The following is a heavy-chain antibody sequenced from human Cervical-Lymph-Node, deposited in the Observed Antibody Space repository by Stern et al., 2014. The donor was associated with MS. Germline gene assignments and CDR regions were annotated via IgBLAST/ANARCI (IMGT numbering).Heavy chain of an antibody. CDR1: GYTFNRYY. D-gene: IGHD4-17*01. CDR2: INPSAGST. J-gene: IGHJ4*02. V-gene: IGHV1-46*02. Sequence: HVQLVQSGAEVKKPGASVKVSCEASGYTFNRYYMHWVRQAPGQGLEWMGMINPSAGSTNYAQKFQGRVTMTRDTSTSTVYMELNSLRSDDTATYYCARDAHGDSFDYWGQGTLVTVSS. CDR3: ARDAHGDSFDY.